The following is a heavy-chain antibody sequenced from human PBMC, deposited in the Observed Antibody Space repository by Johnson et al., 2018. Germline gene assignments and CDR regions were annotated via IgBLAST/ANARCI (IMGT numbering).Heavy chain of an antibody. CDR2: VTWDGGST. CDR1: GFAFNEYT. V-gene: IGHV3-43*01. Sequence: EVQLVESGGAVVQPGGSLGLSCAASGFAFNEYTMHWFRQFPGQGLEWVSLVTWDGGSTFYEDSVKGRFTISRNNRKNSLYLQMSSLGTEDTAFYYCAKEKDRLIDSWGQGTQVTVSS. J-gene: IGHJ4*02. CDR3: AKEKDRLIDS.